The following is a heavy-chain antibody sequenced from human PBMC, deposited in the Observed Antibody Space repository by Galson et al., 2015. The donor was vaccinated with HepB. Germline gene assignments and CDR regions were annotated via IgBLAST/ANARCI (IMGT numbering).Heavy chain of an antibody. CDR2: INQDGGDK. CDR1: GFSFSSHW. D-gene: IGHD4/OR15-4a*01. CDR3: ARDNEAPGLCFDY. Sequence: LRLSCAASGFSFSSHWMRWLRQAPGKWLEWIANINQDGGDKYYLDSMRGRITISRDNCRNSLYQKMGNLRAEDTALYYCARDNEAPGLCFDYWGHGTLVTVSS. J-gene: IGHJ4*01. V-gene: IGHV3-7*01.